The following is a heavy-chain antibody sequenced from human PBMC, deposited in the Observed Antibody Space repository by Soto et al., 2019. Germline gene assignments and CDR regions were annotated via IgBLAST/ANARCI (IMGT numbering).Heavy chain of an antibody. CDR2: IWYDGTNK. D-gene: IGHD3-10*01. CDR1: GFTFNSYG. CDR3: ASRRGGGEAFFDY. Sequence: QVQLVESGGGVVQPGRSLRLSCAASGFTFNSYGMHWVRQAPGKGLEWVAVIWYDGTNKYYADSVKGRFTISRDNSNNTRKRQMNSLRAEDTAVYYGASRRGGGEAFFDYWGQGTLVTVSS. J-gene: IGHJ4*02. V-gene: IGHV3-33*01.